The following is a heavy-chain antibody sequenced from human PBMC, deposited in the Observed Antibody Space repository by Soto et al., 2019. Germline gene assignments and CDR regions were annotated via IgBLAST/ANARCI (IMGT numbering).Heavy chain of an antibody. CDR2: IYSGGSA. CDR3: ARHGYSYGGGYFDY. CDR1: GFTVSSNY. V-gene: IGHV3-66*04. D-gene: IGHD5-18*01. J-gene: IGHJ4*02. Sequence: EVQLVESGGGLVQPGGSLRLSCAASGFTVSSNYMSWVRQAPGKGLEWVSVIYSGGSAYYADSGKGRFTISRDNSKNTLYLQMNSLRAEDTAVYDCARHGYSYGGGYFDYWGQGTLVTVSS.